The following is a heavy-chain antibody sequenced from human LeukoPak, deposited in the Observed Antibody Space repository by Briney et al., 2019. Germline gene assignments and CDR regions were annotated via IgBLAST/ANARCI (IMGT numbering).Heavy chain of an antibody. V-gene: IGHV4-59*02. CDR2: FYYSGNT. CDR3: ARGGAVAGGDFDF. D-gene: IGHD6-19*01. Sequence: SETLSLTCNVSGDSVSNYYWSWIRQPPGKGHEWIGYFYYSGNTNYNPSLKSRVTMSVDSSKNQLSLKLTSVTAADTAVYYCARGGAVAGGDFDFWGQGTLVTVSS. J-gene: IGHJ4*02. CDR1: GDSVSNYY.